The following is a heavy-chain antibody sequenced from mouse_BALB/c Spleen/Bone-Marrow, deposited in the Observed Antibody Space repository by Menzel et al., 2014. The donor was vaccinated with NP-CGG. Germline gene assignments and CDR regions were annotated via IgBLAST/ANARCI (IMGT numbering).Heavy chain of an antibody. D-gene: IGHD1-1*01. CDR1: GFTFSSYG. V-gene: IGHV5-6-3*01. CDR2: INSNGGST. CDR3: ARERYYGNGRIFEY. Sequence: EVQGVESGGGLVQPGGSLELSCAASGFTFSSYGMSWVRQTPDKRLELVATINSNGGSTYYPDSVKGRFTISRDNAKNTLYLQMSSLKSEDTAMYYCARERYYGNGRIFEYWGQGTTLTVSS. J-gene: IGHJ2*01.